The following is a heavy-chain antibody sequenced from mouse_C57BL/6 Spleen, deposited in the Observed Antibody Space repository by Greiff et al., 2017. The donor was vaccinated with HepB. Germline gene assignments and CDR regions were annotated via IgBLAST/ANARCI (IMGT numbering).Heavy chain of an antibody. CDR2: ISSGSSTI. D-gene: IGHD2-5*01. CDR1: GFTFSDYG. J-gene: IGHJ3*01. CDR3: ARGYSNYVSWFAY. Sequence: DVMLVESGGGLVKPGGSLKLSCAASGFTFSDYGMHWVRQAPEKGLEWVAYISSGSSTIYYADTVKGRFTISRDNAKNTLFLKMTSLRSGDTAMYYCARGYSNYVSWFAYWGQGTLVTVSA. V-gene: IGHV5-17*01.